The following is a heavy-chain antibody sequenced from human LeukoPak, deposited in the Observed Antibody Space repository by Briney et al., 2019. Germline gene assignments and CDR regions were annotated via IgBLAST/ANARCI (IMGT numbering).Heavy chain of an antibody. CDR1: GFSFSTHG. V-gene: IGHV3-30*03. D-gene: IGHD5-24*01. Sequence: GGSLRLSCAASGFSFSTHGMHWARQAPGKGLEWVALISFDGTNTQYANSMKGQFTISRDNSKNTVYLQMNSLRPEDTAIYFCAILREGYNSRHFDFWGQGILVSVST. J-gene: IGHJ4*02. CDR2: ISFDGTNT. CDR3: AILREGYNSRHFDF.